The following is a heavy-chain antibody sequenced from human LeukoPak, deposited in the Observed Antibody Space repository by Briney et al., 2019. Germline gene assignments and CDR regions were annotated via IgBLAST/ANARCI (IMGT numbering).Heavy chain of an antibody. CDR3: ARQLGATTFDY. D-gene: IGHD1-26*01. Sequence: PSETLSLTCTVSGGSFTSYYWTWIRQPPGRGLEWIGYVYTSGNSNYNPSLESRVTISVDTSKKQFSLRLTSVTAADTAVYYCARQLGATTFDYWGQGTLVTVSS. CDR1: GGSFTSYY. CDR2: VYTSGNS. V-gene: IGHV4-4*09. J-gene: IGHJ4*02.